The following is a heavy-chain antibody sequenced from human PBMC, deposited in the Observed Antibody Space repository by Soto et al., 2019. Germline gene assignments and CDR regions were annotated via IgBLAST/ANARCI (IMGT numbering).Heavy chain of an antibody. D-gene: IGHD3-10*01. Sequence: QVQLVESGGGAVQPGRSLRLSCAASGFTFSSYAMHWVRQAPGKGLEWVAVISYDGSNKYYADSVKGRFTISRDNSKNTLYLQMNSLRAEDTAVYYCARDATFGESYTDSYYFDYWGQGTLVTVSS. V-gene: IGHV3-30-3*01. J-gene: IGHJ4*02. CDR2: ISYDGSNK. CDR3: ARDATFGESYTDSYYFDY. CDR1: GFTFSSYA.